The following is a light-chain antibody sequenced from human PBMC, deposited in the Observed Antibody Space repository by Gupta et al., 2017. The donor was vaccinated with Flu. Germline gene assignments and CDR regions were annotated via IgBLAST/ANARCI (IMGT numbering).Light chain of an antibody. CDR3: QQYNSYSWT. V-gene: IGKV1-5*03. Sequence: GDRVTITCRASQSISSWLAWYQQKPGKAPKLLIYKASSLESGVPSRFSGSGSGTEFTLTISSLQPDDFATYYCQQYNSYSWTSGQGTKVEIK. J-gene: IGKJ1*01. CDR2: KAS. CDR1: QSISSW.